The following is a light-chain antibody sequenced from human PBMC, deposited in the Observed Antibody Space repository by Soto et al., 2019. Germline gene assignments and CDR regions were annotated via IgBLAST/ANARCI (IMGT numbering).Light chain of an antibody. V-gene: IGKV3-20*01. CDR2: GAS. CDR1: QSVSSSY. J-gene: IGKJ1*01. CDR3: QQYYRSPET. Sequence: TQSPSTLSASVGDRVTITCRASQSVSSSYLAWYQHRPGQPPSLLIFGASSRTPGIPDRFSGSGSGTDFTLTISRLEPEDFALYYCQQYYRSPETFGQGTTGDIK.